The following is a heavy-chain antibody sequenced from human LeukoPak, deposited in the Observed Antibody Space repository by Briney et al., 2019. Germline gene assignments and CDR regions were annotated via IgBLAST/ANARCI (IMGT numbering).Heavy chain of an antibody. CDR3: ARLLGAAKTDYFDY. CDR2: VSYTGST. Sequence: SETLSLTCTVSGASISTRSYYWAWIRQPPGKGLEWIGSVSYTGSTHYNPSFKSLKGRVTMSRDTSKNQFPLRLTSVTAAETAAYFCARLLGAAKTDYFDYWGPGTLVTVSS. J-gene: IGHJ4*02. CDR1: GASISTRSYY. D-gene: IGHD6-13*01. V-gene: IGHV4-39*01.